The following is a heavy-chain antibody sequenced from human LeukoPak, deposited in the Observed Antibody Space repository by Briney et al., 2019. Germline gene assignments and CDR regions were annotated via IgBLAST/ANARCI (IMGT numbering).Heavy chain of an antibody. J-gene: IGHJ6*03. CDR2: IYSGGST. CDR3: ARAKDYYYYYMDV. Sequence: GGSLRLSCAASGFIVRNYYMSWVRQAPGKGLEWVSVIYSGGSTYYADSVKGRFTISRDNSKNTLYLQMNSLRAEDTAVYYCARAKDYYYYYMDVWGKGTTVTISS. V-gene: IGHV3-53*01. CDR1: GFIVRNYY.